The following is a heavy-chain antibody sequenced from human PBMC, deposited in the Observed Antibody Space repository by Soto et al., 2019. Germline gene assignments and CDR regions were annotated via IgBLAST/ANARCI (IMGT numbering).Heavy chain of an antibody. CDR3: ARDLSGSPEPEYYFDY. CDR2: ISYDGSNK. CDR1: GFTFSSYA. Sequence: ESGGGVVQPGRSLRLSCAASGFTFSSYAMHWVRQAPGKGLEWVAVISYDGSNKYYADSVKGRFTISRDNSKNTLYLQMNSLRAEDTAVYYCARDLSGSPEPEYYFDYWGQGTLVTVSS. V-gene: IGHV3-30-3*01. D-gene: IGHD1-26*01. J-gene: IGHJ4*02.